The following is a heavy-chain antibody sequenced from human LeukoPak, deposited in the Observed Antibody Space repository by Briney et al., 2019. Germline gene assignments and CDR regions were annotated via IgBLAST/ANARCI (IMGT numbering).Heavy chain of an antibody. CDR1: GGSISSYY. Sequence: TSETLSLTCTVSGGSISSYYWSWIRQPPGKGLEWIGYIYYSGSTNYNPSLKSRVTISVDTSKNQFSLKLSSVTAADTAVYYCARQGVGVAEDYWGQGTLVTVSS. J-gene: IGHJ4*02. CDR3: ARQGVGVAEDY. CDR2: IYYSGST. D-gene: IGHD1-26*01. V-gene: IGHV4-59*08.